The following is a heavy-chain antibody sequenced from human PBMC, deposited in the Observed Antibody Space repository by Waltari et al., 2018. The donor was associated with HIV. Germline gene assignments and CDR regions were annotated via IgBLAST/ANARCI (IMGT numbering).Heavy chain of an antibody. Sequence: EVQLVESGGGPVKPGEPLRLPCLTSGSIFNSYSLTWVRQAPGKGPEWVSSISSSGNFKHYADSVKGRFTISRDNAENSLYLQMNGLRAEDTAIYYCARDSRGSTWSLNWFDPWGQGTLVTVSS. V-gene: IGHV3-21*02. CDR3: ARDSRGSTWSLNWFDP. D-gene: IGHD6-6*01. J-gene: IGHJ5*02. CDR1: GSIFNSYS. CDR2: ISSSGNFK.